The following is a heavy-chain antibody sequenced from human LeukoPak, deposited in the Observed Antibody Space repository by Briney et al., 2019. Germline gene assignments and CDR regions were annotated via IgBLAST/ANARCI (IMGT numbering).Heavy chain of an antibody. D-gene: IGHD2-8*01. Sequence: PGGSLRLSCAACGFTFSCSDMHWVRQATGKGLEWVSAIGTAGDTYCPGSVKGQFTISRENVKNSLYLQMNSLRAEDTAVYYCARGYCTNGVCYLPWFDPWGQGTLVTVSS. J-gene: IGHJ5*02. V-gene: IGHV3-13*03. CDR3: ARGYCTNGVCYLPWFDP. CDR1: GFTFSCSD. CDR2: IGTAGDT.